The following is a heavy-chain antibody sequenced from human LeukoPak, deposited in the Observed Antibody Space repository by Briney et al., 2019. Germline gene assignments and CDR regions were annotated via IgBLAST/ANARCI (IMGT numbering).Heavy chain of an antibody. CDR2: IYYSGST. CDR3: ARGTPPYYDYVWGSYRYNSVSCYFDY. D-gene: IGHD3-16*02. Sequence: SETLSLTCTVTGGSISSYYWSWIRQPPGKGLEWIGYIYYSGSTNYNPSLKSRVTISVDTSKNQFSLKLSSVTAADTAVYYCARGTPPYYDYVWGSYRYNSVSCYFDYWGQGTLVTVSS. V-gene: IGHV4-59*12. J-gene: IGHJ4*02. CDR1: GGSISSYY.